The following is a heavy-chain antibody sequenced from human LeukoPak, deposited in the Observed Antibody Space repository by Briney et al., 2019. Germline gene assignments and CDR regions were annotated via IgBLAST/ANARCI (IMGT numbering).Heavy chain of an antibody. CDR1: GFTFSSYR. V-gene: IGHV3-48*01. D-gene: IGHD4-17*01. CDR2: ISSSSSNK. CDR3: AREENTDGGFDY. Sequence: GGSLRLSCAASGFTFSSYRMNWVRQAPGKGLEWVSYISSSSSNKYYADSVKGRFTITRDNAKNSLYLQMNSLRAEDTAVYYCAREENTDGGFDYWGQGTLVTVSS. J-gene: IGHJ4*02.